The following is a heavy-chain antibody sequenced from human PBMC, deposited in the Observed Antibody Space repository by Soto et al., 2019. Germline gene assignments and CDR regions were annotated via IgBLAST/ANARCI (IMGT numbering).Heavy chain of an antibody. CDR3: ARDQQLPYYYYGMVV. D-gene: IGHD6-13*01. J-gene: IGHJ6*02. CDR1: GGTFSSYT. Sequence: QVQLVQSGAEVKKPGSSVKVSCKASGGTFSSYTISWVRQAPGQGLEWMGRIIPILGIANYAQKFQGRVTITADKSTSTAYMELSSLRSEDTAVYYCARDQQLPYYYYGMVVWGQGTTVTVSS. V-gene: IGHV1-69*08. CDR2: IIPILGIA.